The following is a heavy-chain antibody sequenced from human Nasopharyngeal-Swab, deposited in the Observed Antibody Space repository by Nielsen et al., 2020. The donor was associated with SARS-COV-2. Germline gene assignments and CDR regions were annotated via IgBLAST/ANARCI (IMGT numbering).Heavy chain of an antibody. Sequence: GESLKISCAASGFTFSDYYMSWIRQAPGKGLEWVSYISSSSSYTNYADSVKGRFTISRDNAKNSLYLQMNSLRAEDTAVYYCARDVLQWELPSGFDYWGQGTLVTVSS. CDR1: GFTFSDYY. V-gene: IGHV3-11*06. J-gene: IGHJ4*02. D-gene: IGHD1-26*01. CDR3: ARDVLQWELPSGFDY. CDR2: ISSSSSYT.